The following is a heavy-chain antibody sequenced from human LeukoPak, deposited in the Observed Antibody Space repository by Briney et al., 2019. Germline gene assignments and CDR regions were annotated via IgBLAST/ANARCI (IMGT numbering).Heavy chain of an antibody. Sequence: PGGSLRLSCAASGFTFSSYWMSWVRQAPGKGLEWVANIKQDGSEEYYVDSVKGRFTISRDNAKNSLYLQMNSLRAEDTAVYYCARDWVTTSYNWFDPWGQGTLVTVSS. CDR1: GFTFSSYW. CDR3: ARDWVTTSYNWFDP. CDR2: IKQDGSEE. D-gene: IGHD4-17*01. V-gene: IGHV3-7*01. J-gene: IGHJ5*02.